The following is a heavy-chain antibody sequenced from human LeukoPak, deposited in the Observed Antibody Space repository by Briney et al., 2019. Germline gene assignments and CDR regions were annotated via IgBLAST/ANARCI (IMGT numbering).Heavy chain of an antibody. Sequence: GGSLRLSCAASGFTFSSYWMAWVRQAPEKGLEWVASIKVDGSEQYYVDSLKGRFTISRDNAKNSLYLQLNSLRAEDTAVYYCAKGGNDFWSGWPPFDWGQGTLVTVSS. CDR3: AKGGNDFWSGWPPFD. J-gene: IGHJ4*02. V-gene: IGHV3-7*01. CDR1: GFTFSSYW. CDR2: IKVDGSEQ. D-gene: IGHD3-3*01.